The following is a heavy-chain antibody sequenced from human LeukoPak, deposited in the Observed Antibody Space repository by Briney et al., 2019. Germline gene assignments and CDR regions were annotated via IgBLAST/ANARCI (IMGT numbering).Heavy chain of an antibody. CDR2: IYWNDDK. J-gene: IGHJ5*02. CDR1: GFSLSTSGVG. Sequence: SGPTLVKPTQTLTLTCTFSGFSLSTSGVGVGWIRQPPAKALEWLALIYWNDDKRYSPSLKSRLTITKDTSKNQVVLTMTNMDPVDTATYYCAHRRGYVVTNWFDPWGQGTLVTVSS. CDR3: AHRRGYVVTNWFDP. D-gene: IGHD5-12*01. V-gene: IGHV2-5*01.